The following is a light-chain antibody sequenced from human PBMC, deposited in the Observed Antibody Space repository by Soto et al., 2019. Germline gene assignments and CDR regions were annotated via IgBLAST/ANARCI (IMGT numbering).Light chain of an antibody. J-gene: IGKJ2*01. CDR3: MRSQGIPYT. V-gene: IGKV2-28*01. Sequence: IVMTQSPLSLPVIPGQPASISCRSSQSLLHSNGRNYVDWYLQKPGHSPQLLIYMGSNRASGVADRISSGGSGTDFALRISRVEAEDVGYYYCMRSQGIPYTFGQGTKLEIK. CDR1: QSLLHSNGRNY. CDR2: MGS.